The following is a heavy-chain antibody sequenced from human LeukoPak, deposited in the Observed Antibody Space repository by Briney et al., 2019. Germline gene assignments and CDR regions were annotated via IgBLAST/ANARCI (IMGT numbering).Heavy chain of an antibody. J-gene: IGHJ4*02. CDR1: GSSISSGDYY. CDR2: IYYSGST. Sequence: SQTLSLTCTVSGSSISSGDYYWSWIRQPPGKGLEWIGYIYYSGSTYYNPSLKSRVTISVDTSKNQFSLKLSSVTAADTAVYYCAREGGSYLIDYWGQGTLVTVSS. V-gene: IGHV4-30-4*08. D-gene: IGHD1-26*01. CDR3: AREGGSYLIDY.